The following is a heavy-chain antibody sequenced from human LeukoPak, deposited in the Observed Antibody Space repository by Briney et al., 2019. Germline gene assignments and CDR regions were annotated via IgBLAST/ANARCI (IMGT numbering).Heavy chain of an antibody. J-gene: IGHJ4*02. CDR1: GFTFDDDT. CDR3: ASEVGYRSLGY. V-gene: IGHV3-43*01. D-gene: IGHD3-3*01. CDR2: ITWKSHRT. Sequence: PGGSLRLSCAASGFTFDDDTMHWVRQTPGRGLEWVSFITWKSHRTHYADSVKGRFTVSRDNSKDSLYLQMNSLRTEDTGLYHCASEVGYRSLGYLGQGTLVT.